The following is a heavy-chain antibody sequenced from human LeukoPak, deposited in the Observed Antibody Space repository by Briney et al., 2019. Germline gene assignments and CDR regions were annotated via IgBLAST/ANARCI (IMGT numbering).Heavy chain of an antibody. CDR3: ATPYSGGYHGLDV. CDR2: IYYSGST. D-gene: IGHD1-26*01. J-gene: IGHJ3*01. V-gene: IGHV4-39*01. CDR1: GGSISSSTYY. Sequence: PSETLSLTCTVSGGSISSSTYYWGWIRQPPGKGLEWIGSIYYSGSTYYNPSLKSRVTISVDTSKNQFSLKLNSVTAADTAVYYCATPYSGGYHGLDVWGQGTMVTVSS.